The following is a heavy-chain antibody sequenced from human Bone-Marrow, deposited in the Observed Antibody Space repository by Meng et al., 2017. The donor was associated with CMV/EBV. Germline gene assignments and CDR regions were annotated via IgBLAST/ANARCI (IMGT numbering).Heavy chain of an antibody. D-gene: IGHD6-13*01. Sequence: ASVKVSCKASGGTLSSYRINWVRQAPGQGVEWMGWISAYNGNTNYAQKLQGRVTMTTDTSTSTAYMELRSLRSDDTAVYYCARERPSGYSSSWYSYYYYGMDVWGQGTTVTVSS. J-gene: IGHJ6*02. CDR3: ARERPSGYSSSWYSYYYYGMDV. V-gene: IGHV1-18*01. CDR2: ISAYNGNT. CDR1: GGTLSSYR.